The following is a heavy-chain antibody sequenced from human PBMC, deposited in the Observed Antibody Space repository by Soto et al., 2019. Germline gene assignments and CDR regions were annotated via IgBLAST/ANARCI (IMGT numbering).Heavy chain of an antibody. CDR3: ARTCSGGTCSFDY. J-gene: IGHJ4*02. Sequence: GSLRLSCAASGFTVSSNYMSWVRQAPGKGLEWVSVIYSGGSTYYADSVKGRFTISRDNSENTLHLQMNSLRAEDTAVYYCARTCSGGTCSFDYWGQGTLVTVSS. CDR2: IYSGGST. CDR1: GFTVSSNY. V-gene: IGHV3-66*01. D-gene: IGHD2-15*01.